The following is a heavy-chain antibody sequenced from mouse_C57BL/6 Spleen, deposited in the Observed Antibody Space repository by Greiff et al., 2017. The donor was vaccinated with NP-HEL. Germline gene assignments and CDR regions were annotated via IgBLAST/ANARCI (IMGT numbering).Heavy chain of an antibody. D-gene: IGHD1-1*01. CDR2: IDPSDSYP. J-gene: IGHJ4*01. CDR3: ARNYGSSFSYAMDY. CDR1: GYTFTSYW. Sequence: QVQLQQPGAELVRPGTSVKLSCKASGYTFTSYWMHWVKQRPGQGLEWIGVIDPSDSYPNYNQKFKGKATLTVDTSSSTAYMQLSSLTSEDSAVYYCARNYGSSFSYAMDYWGQGTSVTVSS. V-gene: IGHV1-59*01.